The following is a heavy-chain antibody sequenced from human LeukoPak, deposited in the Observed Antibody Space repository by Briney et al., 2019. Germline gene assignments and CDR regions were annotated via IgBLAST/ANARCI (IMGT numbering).Heavy chain of an antibody. CDR2: IYYSGST. D-gene: IGHD2-2*01. Sequence: PSQTLSLTCTVSGGSISSGSYYWSWIRQPAGKGLEWIGYIYYSGSTYYNPSLKSRVTISVDTSKNQFSLKLSSVTAADTAVYYCARDIVVVPAATDPYYYYGMDVWGQGTTVTVSS. V-gene: IGHV4-30-4*08. J-gene: IGHJ6*02. CDR3: ARDIVVVPAATDPYYYYGMDV. CDR1: GGSISSGSYY.